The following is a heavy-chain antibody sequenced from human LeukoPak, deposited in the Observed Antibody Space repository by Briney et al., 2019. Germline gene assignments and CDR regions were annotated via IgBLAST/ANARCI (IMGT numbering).Heavy chain of an antibody. CDR2: ISAYNGNT. D-gene: IGHD3-16*02. J-gene: IGHJ4*02. CDR3: ARVIMITFGGVIPLSYDSSGYPYFDY. Sequence: GASVKVSCKASGYTFTSYGISWVRQAPGQGLEWMGWISAYNGNTNYAQKLQGRVTMTTDTSTSTAYMELRSLRSDDTAVYYCARVIMITFGGVIPLSYDSSGYPYFDYWGQGTLVTVSS. V-gene: IGHV1-18*01. CDR1: GYTFTSYG.